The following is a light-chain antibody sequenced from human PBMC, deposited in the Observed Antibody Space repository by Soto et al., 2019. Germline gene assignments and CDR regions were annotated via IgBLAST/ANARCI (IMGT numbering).Light chain of an antibody. CDR2: KAS. CDR3: QQYNSYSLFT. V-gene: IGKV1-5*03. CDR1: QTISSW. J-gene: IGKJ3*01. Sequence: DIQMTQSPSTLSASVGDRVTITCRASQTISSWLAWYQQKPGKAPKLLIYKASSLESGVPSRFSGSGSGTAFTLNISSLQPDDFATYYCQQYNSYSLFTFCPGTKVDIK.